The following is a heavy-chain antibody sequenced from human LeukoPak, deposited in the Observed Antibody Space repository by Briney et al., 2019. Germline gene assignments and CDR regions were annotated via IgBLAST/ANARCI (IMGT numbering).Heavy chain of an antibody. J-gene: IGHJ6*03. CDR2: IKQDGSEK. Sequence: GGSLRLSCAASGFTFSNWWMSWVRQAPGKGLEWVANIKQDGSEKHYVDSVKGRFTISRDNARNSLYLQMNSLRAEDTAVYYCARGGVAARLGGGYYFYMDVWGKGTTVTVSS. CDR1: GFTFSNWW. D-gene: IGHD6-6*01. CDR3: ARGGVAARLGGGYYFYMDV. V-gene: IGHV3-7*01.